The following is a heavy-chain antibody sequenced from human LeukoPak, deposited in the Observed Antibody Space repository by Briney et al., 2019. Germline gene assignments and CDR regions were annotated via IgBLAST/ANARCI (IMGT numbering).Heavy chain of an antibody. J-gene: IGHJ4*02. Sequence: GGSLRLSCAASGFTFSSYSMSWVRQAPGKGLEWVSLISGSGDTTNYADSVKGRFTISRDNSKNALYLQMNSLGADDTAVYYCARDGGSGWFKNDYWGQGTLVTVSS. CDR2: ISGSGDTT. CDR1: GFTFSSYS. CDR3: ARDGGSGWFKNDY. V-gene: IGHV3-23*01. D-gene: IGHD6-19*01.